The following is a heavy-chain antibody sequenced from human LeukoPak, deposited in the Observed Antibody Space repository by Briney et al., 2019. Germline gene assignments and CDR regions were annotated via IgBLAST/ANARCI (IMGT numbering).Heavy chain of an antibody. Sequence: GGSLRLSRAASGFTFSRHWLNWVRPAPGKGLEWVANIKEDGSEKYYVDSVKGRFTISRDNAKNSLCLQMNSLRAEDTAIYYCARDQIRENYYYYGMDVWGQGTTVTVSS. J-gene: IGHJ6*02. CDR1: GFTFSRHW. D-gene: IGHD3-10*01. CDR2: IKEDGSEK. CDR3: ARDQIRENYYYYGMDV. V-gene: IGHV3-7*05.